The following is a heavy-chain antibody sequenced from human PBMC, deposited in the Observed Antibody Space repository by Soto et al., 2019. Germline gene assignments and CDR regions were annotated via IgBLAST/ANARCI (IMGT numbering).Heavy chain of an antibody. CDR3: ARDLSWGSNWYYYMDV. Sequence: GGSRILSCATSGFILSDCAMNWVRQAPGKGLEWVSYISSSSSVIDYADSVKGRFTVSRDNARNSLYLQMNSLRAEDTAVYYCARDLSWGSNWYYYMDVWGKGTTVTVSS. V-gene: IGHV3-48*01. CDR1: GFILSDCA. CDR2: ISSSSSVI. J-gene: IGHJ6*03. D-gene: IGHD7-27*01.